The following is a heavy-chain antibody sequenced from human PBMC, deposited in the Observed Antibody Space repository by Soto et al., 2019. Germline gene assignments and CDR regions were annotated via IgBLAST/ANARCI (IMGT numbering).Heavy chain of an antibody. CDR2: IKFDGSLT. J-gene: IGHJ4*02. Sequence: GGSLRLSCAASGFTFSNYWMHWVRQAPGKGLVWVSSIKFDGSLTPYADSVKGRFTISRDNAKNTLYLQMNSLSAEDTAVYYCARDAGNAMVRGSDNWGPGTLVTVYS. CDR1: GFTFSNYW. D-gene: IGHD3-10*01. V-gene: IGHV3-74*01. CDR3: ARDAGNAMVRGSDN.